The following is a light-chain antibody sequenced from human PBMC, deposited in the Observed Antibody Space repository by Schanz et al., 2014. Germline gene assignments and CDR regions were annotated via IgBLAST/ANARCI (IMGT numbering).Light chain of an antibody. Sequence: EVVLTQSPGSLSLSPGERGTLSCRASQGVSSSYLAWYQQKPGQAPRLLIYGTSIRATGVPSRFSGSVSGTDFTLTISSLEPEDFAVYYCQQRDSWPSRRVTFGGGTKVEIK. CDR1: QGVSSSY. V-gene: IGKV3-20*01. CDR3: QQRDSWPSRRVT. CDR2: GTS. J-gene: IGKJ4*01.